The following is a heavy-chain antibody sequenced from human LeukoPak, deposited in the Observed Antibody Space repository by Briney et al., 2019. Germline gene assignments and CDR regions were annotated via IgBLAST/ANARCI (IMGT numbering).Heavy chain of an antibody. V-gene: IGHV3-11*01. CDR3: ARDRIAAADYYYYYMDV. J-gene: IGHJ6*03. Sequence: PGGSLRLSCAASGFTYSDYYMSWIRQAPGKGLEWVSYISSSGSTIYYADSVKGRFTISRDNAKNSLYLQMNSLRAEDTAVYYCARDRIAAADYYYYYMDVWGKGTTVTISS. D-gene: IGHD6-13*01. CDR1: GFTYSDYY. CDR2: ISSSGSTI.